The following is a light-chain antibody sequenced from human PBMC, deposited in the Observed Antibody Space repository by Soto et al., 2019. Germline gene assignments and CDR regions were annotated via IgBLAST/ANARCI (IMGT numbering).Light chain of an antibody. J-gene: IGKJ1*01. CDR1: QTVTSSN. CDR2: GAS. V-gene: IGKV3-15*01. Sequence: VLTQSPGRLSLSPGERATVSCRASQTVTSSNLAWYQQKPGQAPRLLIYGASTRATGIPARFSGSGSGTEFTLTISSLQSEDFAVYYCQQYNNWPPWTFGQGTKVDIK. CDR3: QQYNNWPPWT.